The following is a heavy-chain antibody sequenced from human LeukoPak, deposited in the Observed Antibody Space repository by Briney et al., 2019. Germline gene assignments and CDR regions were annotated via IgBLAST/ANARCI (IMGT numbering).Heavy chain of an antibody. V-gene: IGHV3-74*01. CDR2: INSDGSST. CDR1: GFTFSSYW. Sequence: PGGSLRLSCAASGFTFSSYWMHWVRQAPGKGLVWVSRINSDGSSTSYADSVKGRFTISRDNAKNTLYLQMNSLRAEDTAVYYCARDRAVSSSWPRDYYGMDVWGQGTTVTVSS. D-gene: IGHD6-13*01. CDR3: ARDRAVSSSWPRDYYGMDV. J-gene: IGHJ6*02.